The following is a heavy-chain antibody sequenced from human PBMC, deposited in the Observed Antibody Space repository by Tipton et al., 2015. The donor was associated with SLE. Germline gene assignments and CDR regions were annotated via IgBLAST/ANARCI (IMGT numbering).Heavy chain of an antibody. CDR2: INHVGRT. V-gene: IGHV4-34*01. Sequence: TLSLTCAVYGGSLSGYYWSWIRQSPGKGLEWIDDINHVGRTNYNPSLRSRATISIDTSKNQFSLKLGSVTAADTAVYYCAGAWQGYCSGGTCYVLDYWGQGTLVTVSS. CDR3: AGAWQGYCSGGTCYVLDY. J-gene: IGHJ4*02. CDR1: GGSLSGYY. D-gene: IGHD2-15*01.